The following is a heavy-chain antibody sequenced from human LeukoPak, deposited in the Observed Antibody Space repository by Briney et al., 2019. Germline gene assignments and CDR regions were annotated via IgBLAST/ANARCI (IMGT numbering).Heavy chain of an antibody. CDR2: IYYSGST. CDR3: ARAMVRGVITQ. V-gene: IGHV4-59*01. Sequence: SETLSLTCTVSGGSTSSYYWGWIRQPPGKGLECIGYIYYSGSTNYNPSLKSRVTISVDTSKNQFSLKLSSVTAADTAVYYCARAMVRGVITQWGQGTLVTVSS. CDR1: GGSTSSYY. J-gene: IGHJ4*02. D-gene: IGHD3-10*01.